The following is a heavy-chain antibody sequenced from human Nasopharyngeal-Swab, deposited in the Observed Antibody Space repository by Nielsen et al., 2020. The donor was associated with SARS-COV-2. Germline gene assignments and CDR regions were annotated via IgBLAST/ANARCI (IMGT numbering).Heavy chain of an antibody. Sequence: SGPTLVKPTETLTLTCTFSGFSLYTRGMCVSWIRQPPGKAPEWLARTDWDGDRYYNPSLKTRITISRDIAKRQVVLTMTNMAPMDTATYYCTREQPSGDYDYYGMDVWGRGTTVTVSS. J-gene: IGHJ6*02. CDR1: GFSLYTRGMC. CDR2: TDWDGDR. V-gene: IGHV2-70*11. CDR3: TREQPSGDYDYYGMDV. D-gene: IGHD1-1*01.